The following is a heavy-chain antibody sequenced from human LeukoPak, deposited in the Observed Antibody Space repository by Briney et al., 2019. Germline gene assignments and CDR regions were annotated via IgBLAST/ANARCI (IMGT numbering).Heavy chain of an antibody. V-gene: IGHV3-23*01. J-gene: IGHJ6*01. CDR3: AKAQGTFGVVKYGMDV. D-gene: IGHD3-3*01. Sequence: PGGSLRLSRAASGFTFSNYAMSWVRQAPGKGLEWVSAISGSGGSTYYAGSVKGRFTISRDNSKNTLYLQMNSLRAEDTAVYYCAKAQGTFGVVKYGMDVWGQGTTVTVSS. CDR2: ISGSGGST. CDR1: GFTFSNYA.